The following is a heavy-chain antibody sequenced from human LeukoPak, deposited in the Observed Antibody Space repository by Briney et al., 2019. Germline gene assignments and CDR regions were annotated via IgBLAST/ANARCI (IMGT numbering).Heavy chain of an antibody. D-gene: IGHD3-16*02. CDR3: AKDLEVMITFGGVIVDY. V-gene: IGHV3-23*01. Sequence: QTGGSLRLSCAASGFTFSSYAMSWVRQAPGKGLEWVSAISGSGGSTYYADSVKGRFTISRDNSKNTLYLQMNSLRAEDTAVYYCAKDLEVMITFGGVIVDYWGQGTLVTVSS. CDR2: ISGSGGST. J-gene: IGHJ4*02. CDR1: GFTFSSYA.